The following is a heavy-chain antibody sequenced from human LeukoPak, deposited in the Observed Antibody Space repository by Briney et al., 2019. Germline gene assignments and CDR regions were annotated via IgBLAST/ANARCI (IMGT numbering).Heavy chain of an antibody. J-gene: IGHJ4*02. Sequence: ASVKVSCKASGYTFTSYDINWVRQATGQGLEWMGWMNPNSGNTDYAQKFQGRVTMTRNTSISTAYMELSSLRSEDTAVYYCARGGAMGAVASSWGQGTLVTVSS. CDR1: GYTFTSYD. D-gene: IGHD6-19*01. CDR3: ARGGAMGAVASS. CDR2: MNPNSGNT. V-gene: IGHV1-8*01.